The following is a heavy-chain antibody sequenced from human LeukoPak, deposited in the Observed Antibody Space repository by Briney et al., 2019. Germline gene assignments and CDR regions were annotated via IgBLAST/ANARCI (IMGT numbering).Heavy chain of an antibody. CDR3: ARGSLGKPNPYYFDY. J-gene: IGHJ4*02. CDR1: GGTFSSYA. CDR2: IIPILGIA. Sequence: ASVRVSCKASGGTFSSYAISWVRQAPGQGLEWMGRIIPILGIANYAQKFQGRVTITADKSTSTAYMGLSSLRSEDTAVYYCARGSLGKPNPYYFDYWGQGTLVTVSS. V-gene: IGHV1-69*04. D-gene: IGHD3-10*01.